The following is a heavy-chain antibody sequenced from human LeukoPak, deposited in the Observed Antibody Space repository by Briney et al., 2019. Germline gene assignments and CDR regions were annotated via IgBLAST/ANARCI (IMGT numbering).Heavy chain of an antibody. Sequence: ASVKVSCKTSGYTFTSYGIGWVRQAPGQGLEWMGWLSVYNGHTNYAQKFQGVFTMTTDTSTGTAYMELRSLRSDDTAVYYCARLLLTEYKSGWYGHNFDYWGQGTQDTVSS. CDR1: GYTFTSYG. CDR2: LSVYNGHT. D-gene: IGHD6-13*01. CDR3: ARLLLTEYKSGWYGHNFDY. J-gene: IGHJ4*02. V-gene: IGHV1-18*01.